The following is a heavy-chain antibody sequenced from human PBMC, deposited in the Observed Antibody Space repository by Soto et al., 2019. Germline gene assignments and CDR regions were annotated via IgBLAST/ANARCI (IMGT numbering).Heavy chain of an antibody. CDR2: ISFDGKIK. D-gene: IGHD3-10*01. CDR3: AKKVNSGPGSQYFDY. CDR1: GFIFSSYG. J-gene: IGHJ4*02. V-gene: IGHV3-30*18. Sequence: QVQLVESGGGVVQPGRSLRLSCAASGFIFSSYGMNWVRQAPGKGLEWVAVISFDGKIKYYADSVKGRFTISRDHSKNMLFLQMNSLRAEDTAIYYCAKKVNSGPGSQYFDYWGQGTLVTVSS.